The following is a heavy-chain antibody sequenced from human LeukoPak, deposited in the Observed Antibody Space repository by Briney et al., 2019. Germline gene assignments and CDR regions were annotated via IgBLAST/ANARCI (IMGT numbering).Heavy chain of an antibody. D-gene: IGHD7-27*01. Sequence: ASVKVSCKASGYTFTGHYVHWVRQAPGQELAWMGWMNADSGTTTYAQRFQGRVTMTRDTSINTAYIELTRLRSDDTAVYYCARPLSGGVFDYWGQGTLVTVSS. CDR1: GYTFTGHY. V-gene: IGHV1-2*02. CDR3: ARPLSGGVFDY. J-gene: IGHJ4*02. CDR2: MNADSGTT.